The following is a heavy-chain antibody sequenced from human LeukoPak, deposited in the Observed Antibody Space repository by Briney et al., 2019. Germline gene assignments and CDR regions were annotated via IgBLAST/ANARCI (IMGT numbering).Heavy chain of an antibody. CDR1: GFTFSDYY. CDR3: ARERYSSGWDAFDV. CDR2: ISSSGSTI. D-gene: IGHD6-19*01. V-gene: IGHV3-11*04. Sequence: TGGSLRLSCAASGFTFSDYYMSWIRQAPGKGLEWVSYISSSGSTIYYADSVKGRFTISRDTAKNSLSLQMNSLSAEDTAVYYCARERYSSGWDAFDVWGQGTKVTVSS. J-gene: IGHJ3*01.